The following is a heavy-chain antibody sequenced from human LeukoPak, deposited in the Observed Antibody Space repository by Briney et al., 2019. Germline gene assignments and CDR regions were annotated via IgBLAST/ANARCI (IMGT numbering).Heavy chain of an antibody. J-gene: IGHJ1*01. Sequence: SVKVSCKASGGTFSSYAISWVRQAPGQGLEWTGGIIPIFGTANYAQKFQGRVTITADESTSTAYMELSSLRSEDTAVYYCASAPDCSGGSCYSGYFQHWGQGTLVTVSS. CDR3: ASAPDCSGGSCYSGYFQH. CDR1: GGTFSSYA. CDR2: IIPIFGTA. V-gene: IGHV1-69*13. D-gene: IGHD2-15*01.